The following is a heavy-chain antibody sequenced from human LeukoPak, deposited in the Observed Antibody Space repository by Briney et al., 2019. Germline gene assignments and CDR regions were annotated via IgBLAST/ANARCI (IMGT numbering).Heavy chain of an antibody. Sequence: GGSLRLSCAASGFTVSSNYMSWVRQAPGKGLEWVSVIYSGGSTYYADSVKGRFTISRDNSKNTLYLLMNTLRTEDTAIYYCARGLGYCRSTTCHNWFDPWGQGTLVTVSS. D-gene: IGHD2-2*01. V-gene: IGHV3-66*01. CDR3: ARGLGYCRSTTCHNWFDP. CDR1: GFTVSSNY. J-gene: IGHJ5*02. CDR2: IYSGGST.